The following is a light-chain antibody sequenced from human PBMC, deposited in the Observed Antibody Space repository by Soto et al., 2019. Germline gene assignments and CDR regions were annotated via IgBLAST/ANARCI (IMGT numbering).Light chain of an antibody. J-gene: IGLJ1*01. CDR2: EVS. V-gene: IGLV2-14*01. CDR1: SSDVGGYNY. CDR3: SSYTSSTPWV. Sequence: QSALTQPASVSGSPGQSITISCTGTSSDVGGYNYVSWYQQHPGKAPKLMIYEVSNRPSGVSHRFSGSKSGNTASLTIFGLQAEDEADYYCSSYTSSTPWVFGPGTKVTVL.